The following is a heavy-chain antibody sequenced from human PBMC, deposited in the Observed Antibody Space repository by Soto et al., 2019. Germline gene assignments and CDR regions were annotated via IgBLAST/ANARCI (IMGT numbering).Heavy chain of an antibody. CDR1: GFSLSTSGVG. V-gene: IGHV2-5*02. J-gene: IGHJ3*02. D-gene: IGHD3-16*01. CDR3: AHRGLRGAFAI. CDR2: IYWDDDK. Sequence: QITLKESGPTLVKPTQTLTLTCTFSGFSLSTSGVGVGWIRQPPGKALEWLALIYWDDDKRYSPSLKSRLTITKDTSKNQVVLTMTNIDPVDTATYYCAHRGLRGAFAIWGQGTMVTVSS.